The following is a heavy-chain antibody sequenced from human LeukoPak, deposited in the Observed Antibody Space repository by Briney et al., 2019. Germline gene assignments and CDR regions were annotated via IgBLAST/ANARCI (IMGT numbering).Heavy chain of an antibody. D-gene: IGHD6-6*01. V-gene: IGHV1-8*03. J-gene: IGHJ6*03. CDR1: GYTFTSYD. Sequence: ASVKVSCKASGYTFTSYDINWVRQATGQGLEWMGWMNPNSCNTGYAQKFQGRVTITRNTSISTAYMELSSLRSEDTAVYYCASSSSSIAAQGYYYYYMDVWGKGTTVTVSS. CDR3: ASSSSSIAAQGYYYYYMDV. CDR2: MNPNSCNT.